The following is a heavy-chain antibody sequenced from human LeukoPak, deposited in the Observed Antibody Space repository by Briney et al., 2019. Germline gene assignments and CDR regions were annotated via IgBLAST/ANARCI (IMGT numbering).Heavy chain of an antibody. J-gene: IGHJ4*02. CDR3: ARATHFSSWIDD. D-gene: IGHD6-13*01. CDR1: GLTVSSNY. V-gene: IGHV3-66*01. Sequence: GGSLRLSCAASGLTVSSNYMSWVRQAPGKGLECVSVIYSGGTTYYADSVKGRFTISRDNSKTTLYLQMNGLRAEDTAVYYCARATHFSSWIDDWGQGTLVTVSS. CDR2: IYSGGTT.